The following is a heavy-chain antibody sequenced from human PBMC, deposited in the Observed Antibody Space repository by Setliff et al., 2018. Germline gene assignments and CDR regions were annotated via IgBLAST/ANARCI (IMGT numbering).Heavy chain of an antibody. J-gene: IGHJ4*02. CDR1: GYTFTSYA. V-gene: IGHV1-3*01. CDR3: AREGGWNGIILYYFDY. Sequence: ASVKVSCKASGYTFTSYAMHWVRQAPGQRLEWMGWINAGNGNTKYSQKFQGRVTITRDTSPSTAYMELSSLRSEDTAVYYCAREGGWNGIILYYFDYWGQGTLVTVSS. CDR2: INAGNGNT. D-gene: IGHD1-1*01.